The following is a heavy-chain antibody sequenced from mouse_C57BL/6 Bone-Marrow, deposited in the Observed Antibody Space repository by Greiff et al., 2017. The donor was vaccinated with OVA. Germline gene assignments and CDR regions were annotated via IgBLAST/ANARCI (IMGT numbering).Heavy chain of an antibody. CDR3: ARYEGGVPPYCYGSSLDY. D-gene: IGHD1-1*01. Sequence: EVMLVESGGGLVQPGGSLSLSCAASGFTFTDYYMSWVRQPPGKALEWLGFIRNKANGYTTEYSASVKGRFTISRDNSQSILYLQMNALRAEDSATYYCARYEGGVPPYCYGSSLDYWGQGTTLTVSS. V-gene: IGHV7-3*01. CDR2: IRNKANGYTT. J-gene: IGHJ2*01. CDR1: GFTFTDYY.